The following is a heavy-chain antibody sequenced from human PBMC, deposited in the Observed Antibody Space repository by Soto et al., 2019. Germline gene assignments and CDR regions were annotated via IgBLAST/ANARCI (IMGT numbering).Heavy chain of an antibody. V-gene: IGHV4-59*12. CDR2: IYYSGST. J-gene: IGHJ5*02. Sequence: SETLSLTCTVSGGSISSYYWSWIRQPPGKGLEWIGYIYYSGSTNYNPSLKSRVTISVDTSKNQFSLKLSSVTAADTAVYYCARQIAAAGTGWFDPWGQGTLVTVSS. D-gene: IGHD6-13*01. CDR1: GGSISSYY. CDR3: ARQIAAAGTGWFDP.